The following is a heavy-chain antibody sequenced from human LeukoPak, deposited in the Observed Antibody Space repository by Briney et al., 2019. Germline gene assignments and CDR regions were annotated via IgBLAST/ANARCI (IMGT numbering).Heavy chain of an antibody. CDR3: ARVPYCGGDCYSNWFDP. CDR1: GFTFDDYG. CDR2: INWNGGST. V-gene: IGHV3-20*04. D-gene: IGHD2-21*02. J-gene: IGHJ5*02. Sequence: GGSLRLSCAASGFTFDDYGMSWVRQAPGKGLEWVSGINWNGGSTGYADSVKGRFTISRDNAKNTLYLQMNSLRAEDTALYYCARVPYCGGDCYSNWFDPWGQGTLVTVSS.